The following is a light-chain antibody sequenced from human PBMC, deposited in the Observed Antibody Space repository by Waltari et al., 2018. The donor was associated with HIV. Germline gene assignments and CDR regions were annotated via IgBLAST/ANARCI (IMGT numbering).Light chain of an antibody. CDR3: AAWDDSLSGWV. CDR2: RNS. Sequence: QSALTQPPSTSGTPGQPVTIPCSGSSSNIGDNSVSWYQQLPGTAPKLLIYRNSQRPSGVRDRFSGSKSGTSASLAINDLRSEDEAEYHCAAWDDSLSGWVFGGGTNLTVL. V-gene: IGLV1-47*01. J-gene: IGLJ3*02. CDR1: SSNIGDNS.